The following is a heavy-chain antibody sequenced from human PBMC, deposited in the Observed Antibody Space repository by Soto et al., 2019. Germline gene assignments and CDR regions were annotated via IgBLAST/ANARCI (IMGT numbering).Heavy chain of an antibody. CDR1: CGSIISGDYY. Sequence: SETLSLTCTVSCGSIISGDYYWSWIRQPPGKGLEWIGYIYYSGSTYYNPSLKSRVTISVDTSKNQFSLKLSSVTAADTAVYYCARDSSSLPMDVWGQGTTVTVSS. D-gene: IGHD6-6*01. CDR3: ARDSSSLPMDV. CDR2: IYYSGST. V-gene: IGHV4-30-4*01. J-gene: IGHJ6*02.